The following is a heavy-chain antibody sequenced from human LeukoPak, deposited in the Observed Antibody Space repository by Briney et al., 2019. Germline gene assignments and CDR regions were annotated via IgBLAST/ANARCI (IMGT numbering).Heavy chain of an antibody. CDR2: MNPHSGKT. V-gene: IGHV1-8*01. D-gene: IGHD5-24*01. CDR3: ARGRTQMAAVLGH. J-gene: IGHJ5*02. Sequence: ASVQVSCKASGYNVIAFDIHWVRLATGQGPEWMGWMNPHSGKTAYAQKFQGRVTMTRDISINTAYMELSGLRSEDTAVYYCARGRTQMAAVLGHWGQGSLVTVSS. CDR1: GYNVIAFD.